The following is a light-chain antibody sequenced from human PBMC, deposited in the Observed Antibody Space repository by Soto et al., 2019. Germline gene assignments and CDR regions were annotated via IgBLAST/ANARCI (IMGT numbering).Light chain of an antibody. Sequence: EIALTQSPGPLSLAPGERATLFCRASQSGSSNYLAWYEQIHGKAPRLLIYGASSRATGIPDRFSGSESGTDFTLTISRLAPGDFAVYYCQQYGRSPETLGPGTKVDIK. CDR3: QQYGRSPET. CDR1: QSGSSNY. J-gene: IGKJ1*01. V-gene: IGKV3-20*01. CDR2: GAS.